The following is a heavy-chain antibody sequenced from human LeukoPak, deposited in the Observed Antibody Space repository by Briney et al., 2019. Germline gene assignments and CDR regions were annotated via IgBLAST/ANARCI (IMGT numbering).Heavy chain of an antibody. V-gene: IGHV4-59*01. CDR2: IYYSGST. CDR3: ARAGGSGWYGYYYYYMDV. CDR1: GGSISSYY. Sequence: SETLSLICTVSGGSISSYYWSWIRQPPGKGLEWIGYIYYSGSTNYNPSLKSRVTISVDTSKNQFSLKLSSVTAADTAVYYCARAGGSGWYGYYYYYMDVWGKGTTVTVSS. J-gene: IGHJ6*03. D-gene: IGHD6-19*01.